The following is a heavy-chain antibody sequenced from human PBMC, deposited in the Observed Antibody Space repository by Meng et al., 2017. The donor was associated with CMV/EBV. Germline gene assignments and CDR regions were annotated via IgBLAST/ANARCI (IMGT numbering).Heavy chain of an antibody. D-gene: IGHD6-6*01. CDR3: ASRRGIDRIAARRGWFHP. J-gene: IGHJ5*02. CDR2: INPNSGGT. V-gene: IGHV1-2*02. Sequence: ASVKVSCKASGYTFTGYYMHWVRQAPGQGLEWMGWINPNSGGTNYAQKFQGRVTMTRDTSISTAYMELSRLRSDDTAVYYCASRRGIDRIAARRGWFHPWGQGTLVTVSS. CDR1: GYTFTGYY.